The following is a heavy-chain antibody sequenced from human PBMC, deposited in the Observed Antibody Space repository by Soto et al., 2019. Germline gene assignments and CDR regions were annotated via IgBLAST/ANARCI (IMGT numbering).Heavy chain of an antibody. V-gene: IGHV4-34*01. D-gene: IGHD3-10*01. Sequence: QVQLQQCGAGLLKPSETLSLTCAVHGGAFSGYYWDWIRQPPGKGLEWMGEVNHGGTSNYNPSLESRSILSVDTSTNRFSLKLTSAPAEDTALYFCAPSSFLRSGNLFPGLDVWGQVTTVTVSS. CDR2: VNHGGTS. CDR1: GGAFSGYY. J-gene: IGHJ6*02. CDR3: APSSFLRSGNLFPGLDV.